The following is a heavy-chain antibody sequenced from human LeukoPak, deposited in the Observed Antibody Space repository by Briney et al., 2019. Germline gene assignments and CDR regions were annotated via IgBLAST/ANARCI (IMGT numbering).Heavy chain of an antibody. CDR1: GGSFSGYY. Sequence: SETLSLTCAVYGGSFSGYYWSWIRQPPGKGLEWIGEINHSGSTNYNPSLKSRVTISVDTSKNQFSLKLSSVTAADTAVYYCARRGWELIYYYHMDVWGKGTTVTVSS. CDR3: ARRGWELIYYYHMDV. D-gene: IGHD4-23*01. J-gene: IGHJ6*03. V-gene: IGHV4-34*01. CDR2: INHSGST.